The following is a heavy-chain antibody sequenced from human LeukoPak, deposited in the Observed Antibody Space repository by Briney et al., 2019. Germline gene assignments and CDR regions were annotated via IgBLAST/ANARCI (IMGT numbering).Heavy chain of an antibody. CDR2: VSGSGAGT. V-gene: IGHV3-23*01. CDR1: GFTFSSYG. Sequence: PGGSLRLSCAASGFTFSSYGMTWVRQAPGKGLEWVSGVSGSGAGTKHADSVKGRFTISRDNSKNTLYSQMNSLRVEDTAVYYCAKIGRKYDFWTGFYEEEVDYMDVWGKGTTVTVSS. CDR3: AKIGRKYDFWTGFYEEEVDYMDV. J-gene: IGHJ6*03. D-gene: IGHD3-3*01.